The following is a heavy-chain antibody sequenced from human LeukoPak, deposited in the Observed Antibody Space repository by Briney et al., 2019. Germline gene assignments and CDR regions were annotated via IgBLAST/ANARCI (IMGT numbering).Heavy chain of an antibody. CDR2: ISGSGNNT. Sequence: PGGSLRLSCAASGFTFSSYAMSWVRQAPGRGLEWVSAISGSGNNTYYTDSVMGRFTISRGNSKNTLSLQMNSLRAEDTAVYYCAKMSFMAAAGSFDYWGQGTLVTVSS. CDR1: GFTFSSYA. D-gene: IGHD6-25*01. J-gene: IGHJ4*02. CDR3: AKMSFMAAAGSFDY. V-gene: IGHV3-23*01.